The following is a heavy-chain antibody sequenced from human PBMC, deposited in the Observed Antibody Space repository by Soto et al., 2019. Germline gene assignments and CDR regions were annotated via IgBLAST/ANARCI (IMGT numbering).Heavy chain of an antibody. J-gene: IGHJ3*02. Sequence: GGSLRLSCAASGFTCSSYDMSWVRQAPGKGLEWVSTILVDGRTFYVDSVKGRFTISRDNSKNTVYLQMNSLTAGDTALYYCAKATATGGGAFDICGQGTMVTVSS. CDR1: GFTCSSYD. CDR2: ILVDGRT. D-gene: IGHD2-8*02. CDR3: AKATATGGGAFDI. V-gene: IGHV3-23*01.